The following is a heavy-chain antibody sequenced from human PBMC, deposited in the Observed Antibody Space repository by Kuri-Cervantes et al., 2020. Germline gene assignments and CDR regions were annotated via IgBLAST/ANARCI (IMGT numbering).Heavy chain of an antibody. CDR2: IKQDGSEK. CDR1: GFTFSSYW. Sequence: GSLRLSCAASGFTFSSYWMSWVRQAPGKGLEWVANIKQDGSEKYYVDSVKGRFTISRDNSKNTLYLQMNSLRAEDTAVYYCAREGDSSSWYVYYFDYWGQGTLVTVSS. J-gene: IGHJ4*02. D-gene: IGHD6-13*01. CDR3: AREGDSSSWYVYYFDY. V-gene: IGHV3-7*01.